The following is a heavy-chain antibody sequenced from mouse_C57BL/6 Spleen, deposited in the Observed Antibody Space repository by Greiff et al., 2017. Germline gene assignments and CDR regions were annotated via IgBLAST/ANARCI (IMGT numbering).Heavy chain of an antibody. Sequence: QVHVQQSGAELVKPGASVKISCKASGYAFSSYWMHWVKQRPGKGLEWSGQIYPGDGDTNYNGKFKGKATLTEDKSSSTAYMQLSSLTSEDCVVYVCARKDYYYGSSYVDYWGQGTAVSGYS. CDR2: IYPGDGDT. D-gene: IGHD1-1*01. V-gene: IGHV1-80*01. CDR3: ARKDYYYGSSYVDY. J-gene: IGHJ4*01. CDR1: GYAFSSYW.